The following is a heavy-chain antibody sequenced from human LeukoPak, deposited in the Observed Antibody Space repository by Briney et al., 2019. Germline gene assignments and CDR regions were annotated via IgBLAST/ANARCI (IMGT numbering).Heavy chain of an antibody. J-gene: IGHJ4*02. D-gene: IGHD3-9*01. CDR1: GGSISSSRYY. CDR3: AREEVDYDILTAYDDY. CDR2: IYYSGST. V-gene: IGHV4-39*07. Sequence: SETLSLTCTVSGGSISSSRYYWGWIRQPPGKGLEWIGSIYYSGSTYYNPSLKSRVTISVDTSKNQFSLKLSSVTAADTAVYYCAREEVDYDILTAYDDYWGQGTLVTVSS.